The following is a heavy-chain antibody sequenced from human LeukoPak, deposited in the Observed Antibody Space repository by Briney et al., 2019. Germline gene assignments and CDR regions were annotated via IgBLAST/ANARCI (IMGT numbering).Heavy chain of an antibody. D-gene: IGHD3-22*01. CDR1: GGSFSGYY. Sequence: SETLSLTCAVYGGSFSGYYWSWIRQPPGKGLEWIGEINHSGSTNYNPSLKSRVTISVDTSKNQFSLKLSSVTAADTAVYYCARAPYDSSGYYFDYWGQGTLVTVSS. CDR2: INHSGST. J-gene: IGHJ4*02. CDR3: ARAPYDSSGYYFDY. V-gene: IGHV4-34*01.